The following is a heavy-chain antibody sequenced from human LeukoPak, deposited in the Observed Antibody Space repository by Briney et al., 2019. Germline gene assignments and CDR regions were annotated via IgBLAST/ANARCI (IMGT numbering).Heavy chain of an antibody. J-gene: IGHJ6*03. D-gene: IGHD3-10*01. CDR3: ARGLSAGVDVYYYYMDV. CDR1: GGTFSRSA. Sequence: ASVKVSCKASGGTFSRSAISWVRQAPGQGLEWIGRIIPIFGTANYAQKFQGRVTITTDESTNTAYMELSSLRSEDTAVYYCARGLSAGVDVYYYYMDVWGKGTTVTVSS. CDR2: IIPIFGTA. V-gene: IGHV1-69*05.